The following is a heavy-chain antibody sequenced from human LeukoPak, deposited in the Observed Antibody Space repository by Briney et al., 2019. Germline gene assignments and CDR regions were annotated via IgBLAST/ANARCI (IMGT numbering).Heavy chain of an antibody. Sequence: PSETLSLTCTVSGGSISSGSYYWSWIRQPAGKGLEWIGRIYTSGSTNYNPSLKSRVTISVDTSKNQYSLKLSSVTAADTAVYYCARGDGSGWYTDNWFDPWGQGTLVTVSS. V-gene: IGHV4-61*02. CDR3: ARGDGSGWYTDNWFDP. CDR1: GGSISSGSYY. D-gene: IGHD6-19*01. J-gene: IGHJ5*02. CDR2: IYTSGST.